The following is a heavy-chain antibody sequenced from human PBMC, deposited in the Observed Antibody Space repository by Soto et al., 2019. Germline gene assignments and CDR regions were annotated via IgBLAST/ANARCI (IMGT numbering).Heavy chain of an antibody. V-gene: IGHV3-9*01. D-gene: IGHD6-13*01. CDR3: VKDESINWYSGHFRH. CDR2: INWNSGSI. J-gene: IGHJ1*01. CDR1: GFTFDDYA. Sequence: GGSLRLSCAASGFTFDDYATHWVRQVPGKGLEWVSGINWNSGSIGYGDSVKGRFAISRDNAKNSLHLQMNSLSAEDTAFYYCVKDESINWYSGHFRHWGQGTLVTVSS.